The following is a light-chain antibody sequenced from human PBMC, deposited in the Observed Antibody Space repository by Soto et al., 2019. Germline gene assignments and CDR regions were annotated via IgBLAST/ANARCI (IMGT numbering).Light chain of an antibody. V-gene: IGKV4-1*01. Sequence: DIVMTQSPDSLAVSLGERATINCKSSQSVLYSSNNKNYLAWYQQKPGQPPKLLIYWASIRESGVPDRFSGSGSVTLTISNLQAEDVAVYYCQQYYSPWTFGQGTKVEIK. CDR3: QQYYSPWT. CDR1: QSVLYSSNNKNY. J-gene: IGKJ1*01. CDR2: WAS.